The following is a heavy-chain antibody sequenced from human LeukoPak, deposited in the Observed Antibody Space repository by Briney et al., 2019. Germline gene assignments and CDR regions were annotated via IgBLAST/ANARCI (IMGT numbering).Heavy chain of an antibody. D-gene: IGHD6-13*01. CDR2: INPNSGGT. Sequence: ASVKVSCKASGYTFTGYYMHWVRQAPGQGLEWMGWINPNSGGTNYAQKFQGRVTMTRDTSISTAYMELSRLRSDDTAVYYCARGAIAAAGNGWFDPRGQGTLVTVSS. CDR3: ARGAIAAAGNGWFDP. V-gene: IGHV1-2*02. CDR1: GYTFTGYY. J-gene: IGHJ5*02.